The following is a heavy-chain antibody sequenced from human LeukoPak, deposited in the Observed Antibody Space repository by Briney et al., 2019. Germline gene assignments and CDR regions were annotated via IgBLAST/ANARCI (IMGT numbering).Heavy chain of an antibody. J-gene: IGHJ5*02. Sequence: ASVKVSCKASGGTFSSYAISWVRQAPGQGLEWMGRIIPILGIANYAQKFQGRVTITADKSTSTAYMELSSLRSEDTAVYYCPRDHTIFGVVISYWFDPWGQGTLVTVSS. CDR1: GGTFSSYA. CDR2: IIPILGIA. D-gene: IGHD3-3*01. CDR3: PRDHTIFGVVISYWFDP. V-gene: IGHV1-69*04.